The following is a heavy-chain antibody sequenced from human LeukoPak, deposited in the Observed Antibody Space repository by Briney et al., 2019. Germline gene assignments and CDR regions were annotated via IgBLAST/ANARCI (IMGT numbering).Heavy chain of an antibody. J-gene: IGHJ4*02. CDR2: IIPIFGTA. D-gene: IGHD3-3*01. CDR3: ARDQSYDLGPI. CDR1: GGTFSSYA. Sequence: GASVKVPCKASGGTFSSYAISWVRPAPGQGLEWMGGIIPIFGTANYAQKFQGRVTITADESTSTAYMELSSLRSEDTAVYYCARDQSYDLGPIWGQGTLVTVSS. V-gene: IGHV1-69*13.